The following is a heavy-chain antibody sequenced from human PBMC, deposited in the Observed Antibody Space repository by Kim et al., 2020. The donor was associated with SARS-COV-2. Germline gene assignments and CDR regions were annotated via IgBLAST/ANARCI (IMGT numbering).Heavy chain of an antibody. D-gene: IGHD1-26*01. V-gene: IGHV1-2*05. CDR3: VSIRYR. J-gene: IGHJ4*02. Sequence: ASVKVSCKASGYTITDYDRHWVRQAPGQGLQWMGRIDPKTGVTIYAQKFQGRVTMTRDTSINTAYMELNSLTSDDTGVYYCVSIRYRWGQGTLVTVSS. CDR2: IDPKTGVT. CDR1: GYTITDYD.